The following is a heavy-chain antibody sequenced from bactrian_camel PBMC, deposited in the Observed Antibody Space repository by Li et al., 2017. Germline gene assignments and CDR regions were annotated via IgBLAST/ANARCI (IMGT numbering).Heavy chain of an antibody. CDR3: AASTLPCGSGFFGQMIERGY. V-gene: IGHV3S1*01. CDR2: IDPFHDAT. CDR1: KYPTSTYC. J-gene: IGHJ6*01. D-gene: IGHD2*01. Sequence: HVQLVESGGGSVQDGGSLNLSCIAAPKYPTSTYCMAWFRQGAGKEREGVASIDPFHDATNYADFVKGRFTISRDSAKKTLYLRMNRLNAEDTGRYYCAASTLPCGSGFFGQMIERGYWAQGTQVTVS.